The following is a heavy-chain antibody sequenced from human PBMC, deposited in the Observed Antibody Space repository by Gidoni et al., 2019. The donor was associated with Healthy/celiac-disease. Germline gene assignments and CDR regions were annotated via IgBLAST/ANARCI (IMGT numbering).Heavy chain of an antibody. CDR1: GFTFSSYS. V-gene: IGHV3-21*01. Sequence: EVQLVESGGGLVKPGGSLRLSCAASGFTFSSYSMNWVRQAPGKGLEWVSSISSSSSYIYYADSVKGRFTISRDNAKNSLYLQMNSLRAEDTAVYYCARAGGMIVVVIPDYWGQGTLVTVSS. J-gene: IGHJ4*02. CDR2: ISSSSSYI. CDR3: ARAGGMIVVVIPDY. D-gene: IGHD3-22*01.